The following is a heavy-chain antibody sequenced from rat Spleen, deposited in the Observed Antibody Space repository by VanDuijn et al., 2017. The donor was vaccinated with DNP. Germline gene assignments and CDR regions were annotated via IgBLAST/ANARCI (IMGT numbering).Heavy chain of an antibody. J-gene: IGHJ2*01. D-gene: IGHD1-4*01. V-gene: IGHV5-31*01. CDR1: GFIFSNYW. Sequence: EVQLVESGGGPVQPGRSLKLSCVASGFIFSNYWMTWIRQAPGKGLEWVASITNTGDGSYYSDSVKGRFSISRDNTKSTLYLQVNSLQTEDTAMYFCARIGYPFDYWGQGVMVTVSS. CDR3: ARIGYPFDY. CDR2: ITNTGDGS.